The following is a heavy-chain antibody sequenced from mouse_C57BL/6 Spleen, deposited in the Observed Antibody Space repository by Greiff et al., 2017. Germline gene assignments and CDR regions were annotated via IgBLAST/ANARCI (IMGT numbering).Heavy chain of an antibody. CDR3: ARYGYALGY. CDR2: INPNNGGT. V-gene: IGHV1-26*01. D-gene: IGHD2-2*01. CDR1: GYTFTDYY. Sequence: EVQLQQSGPELVKPGASVKISCKASGYTFTDYYMNWVKQSHGKSLEWIGDINPNNGGTSYNQKFKGKATLTVDKSSSTAYMELRSLTSEDSAVYYCARYGYALGYWGQGTTLTVSS. J-gene: IGHJ2*01.